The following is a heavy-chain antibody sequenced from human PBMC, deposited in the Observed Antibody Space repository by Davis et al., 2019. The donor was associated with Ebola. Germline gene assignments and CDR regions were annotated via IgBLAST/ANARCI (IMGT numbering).Heavy chain of an antibody. CDR1: GDSISSRNW. CDR3: ARGVLVLWFGELLTDAFDI. V-gene: IGHV4-4*02. Sequence: MPSETLSLTCAVSGDSISSRNWWSWVRQSPGKGLEWIGEIYHSGSTNYNPSLKSRVAISVDKSKNQFSLKLSSVTAADAAVYYCARGVLVLWFGELLTDAFDIWGQGTMVTVSS. J-gene: IGHJ3*02. D-gene: IGHD3-10*01. CDR2: IYHSGST.